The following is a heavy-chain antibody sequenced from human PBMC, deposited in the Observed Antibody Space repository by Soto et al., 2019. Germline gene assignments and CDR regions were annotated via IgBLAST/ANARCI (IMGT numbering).Heavy chain of an antibody. V-gene: IGHV4-30-2*01. J-gene: IGHJ5*02. D-gene: IGHD1-7*01. CDR1: GGSISSGGYS. Sequence: SETLSLTCAVSGGSISSGGYSWSWIRQPPGKGLEWIGYIYHSGSTYYNPSLKSRVTISVDRSKNQFSLKLSSVTAADTAVYYCARVVAGTIFWWFDPWGQGTLVTVSS. CDR2: IYHSGST. CDR3: ARVVAGTIFWWFDP.